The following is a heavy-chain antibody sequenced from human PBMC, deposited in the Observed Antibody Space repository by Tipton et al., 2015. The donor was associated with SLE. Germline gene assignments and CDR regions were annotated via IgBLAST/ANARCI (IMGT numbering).Heavy chain of an antibody. D-gene: IGHD6-13*01. V-gene: IGHV4-34*01. CDR3: ARVVAAAGTAFDI. J-gene: IGHJ3*02. CDR2: INHSGST. Sequence: TLSLTCAVYGGSFSGYYWSWIRQSPGKGLEWIGEINHSGSTNYNPSLKSRVTISVDTSKNQFSLKLSSVTAADMAVYYCARVVAAAGTAFDIWGQGTMVTVSS. CDR1: GGSFSGYY.